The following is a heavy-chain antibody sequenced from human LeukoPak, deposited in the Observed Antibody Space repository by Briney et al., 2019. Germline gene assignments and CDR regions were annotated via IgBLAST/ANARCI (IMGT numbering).Heavy chain of an antibody. J-gene: IGHJ4*02. V-gene: IGHV4-39*01. CDR3: ARQTGSGLFTLP. CDR2: IYYSGST. Sequence: PSETLSLTCTVSGVSISSSNSYWGWIRQPPGKGLEWIGSIYYSGSTYYNASLKSRVTISIDTSKNQFSLKLTSVTAADTAVYYCARQTGSGLFTLPGGQGTLVTVSS. CDR1: GVSISSSNSY. D-gene: IGHD3/OR15-3a*01.